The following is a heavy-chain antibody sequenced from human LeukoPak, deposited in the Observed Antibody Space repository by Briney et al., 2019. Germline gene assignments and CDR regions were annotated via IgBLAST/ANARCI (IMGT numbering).Heavy chain of an antibody. CDR1: GFTFRSYA. Sequence: GGSLRLSCAASGFTFRSYAMSWVRQAPGKGLEWVSAISGSGGSTYYADSVKGRFTISRDSSKNTLYLQMNSLRAEDTAVYYCAKVCITIFGVVDPIDYWGQGTLVTVSS. J-gene: IGHJ4*02. CDR3: AKVCITIFGVVDPIDY. CDR2: ISGSGGST. D-gene: IGHD3-3*01. V-gene: IGHV3-23*01.